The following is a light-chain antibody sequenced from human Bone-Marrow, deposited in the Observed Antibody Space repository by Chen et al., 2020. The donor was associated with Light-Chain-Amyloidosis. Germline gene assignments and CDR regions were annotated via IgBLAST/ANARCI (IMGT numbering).Light chain of an antibody. CDR1: SSDVGGDNH. V-gene: IGLV2-14*01. CDR3: SSYTITSTLV. J-gene: IGLJ1*01. Sequence: QSALTQPAPVSGSPGQSITISCTGTSSDVGGDNHVSWYQQHPDKAPKLMIYEVTNRPSWVPDRFSGSKSDNTASLTISGLQTEDEADYFCSSYTITSTLVFGSGTRVTVL. CDR2: EVT.